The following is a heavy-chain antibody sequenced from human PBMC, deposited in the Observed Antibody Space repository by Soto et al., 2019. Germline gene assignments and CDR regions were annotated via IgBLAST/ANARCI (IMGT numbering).Heavy chain of an antibody. V-gene: IGHV3-30*18. Sequence: QVQLVESGGGVVQPGRSLRLSCAASGFTFSTYGMYWVRQAPGNGLEWVAVISYDGSNKYYADSVKGRFTIYRDNSKNTLSLFRNSLREEDTPVSYSDKDFSCYFGGFVDRYYNYDGVDDWVQGTKVNVSS. CDR2: ISYDGSNK. CDR1: GFTFSTYG. J-gene: IGHJ6*01. CDR3: DKDFSCYFGGFVDRYYNYDGVDD. D-gene: IGHD2-15*01.